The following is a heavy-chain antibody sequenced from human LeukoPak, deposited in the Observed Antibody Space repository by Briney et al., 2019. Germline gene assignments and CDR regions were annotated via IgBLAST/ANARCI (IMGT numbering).Heavy chain of an antibody. CDR2: MNPNSGNT. J-gene: IGHJ6*02. Sequence: ASVKVSCKASGYTFTSYDINWVRQATGQGLEWMGWMNPNSGNTGYAQKFQGRVTMTRNTSISTAYMELSSLRSEDTAVYYGARVLSKEYQLLSLPRRRYYYGMDVWGQGTTVTVSS. CDR1: GYTFTSYD. CDR3: ARVLSKEYQLLSLPRRRYYYGMDV. V-gene: IGHV1-8*01. D-gene: IGHD2-2*01.